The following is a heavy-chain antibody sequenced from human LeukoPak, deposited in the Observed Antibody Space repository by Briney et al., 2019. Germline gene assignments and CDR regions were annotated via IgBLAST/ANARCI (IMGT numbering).Heavy chain of an antibody. CDR2: ISWNSGSI. D-gene: IGHD3-16*02. Sequence: GRSLRLSCAASGFTFDDYAMHWVRQAPGKGLEWVSGISWNSGSIGYADSVKGRFTISRDNAKNSLYLQMNSLRAEDTALYYCAKGLYDYVWGSYRPYCFDYWGQGTLVTVSS. CDR3: AKGLYDYVWGSYRPYCFDY. V-gene: IGHV3-9*01. CDR1: GFTFDDYA. J-gene: IGHJ4*02.